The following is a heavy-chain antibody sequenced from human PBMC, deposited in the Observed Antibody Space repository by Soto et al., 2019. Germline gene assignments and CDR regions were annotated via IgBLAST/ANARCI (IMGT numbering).Heavy chain of an antibody. CDR3: ARHSNYVFGTTDNYYYSYGMEV. D-gene: IGHD4-4*01. CDR2: IDPSDSYT. CDR1: GYSFTSYW. J-gene: IGHJ6*02. V-gene: IGHV5-10-1*01. Sequence: GESLQISCKGSGYSFTSYWISCVGQMPGKGLEWIGRIDPSDSYTNYSPSFQGHVTISADKSISTAYLQWSSLKASDTAMYYCARHSNYVFGTTDNYYYSYGMEVWGEGTKVTVS.